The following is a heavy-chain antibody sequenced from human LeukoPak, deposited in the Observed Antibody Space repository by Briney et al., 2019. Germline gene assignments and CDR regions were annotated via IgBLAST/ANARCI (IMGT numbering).Heavy chain of an antibody. D-gene: IGHD5/OR15-5a*01. CDR2: IKRDGSEK. CDR3: ARDSNPNDGHVFYDAFDI. V-gene: IGHV3-7*01. J-gene: IGHJ3*02. Sequence: GGSLRLSCAASGFTFSSYWMTWVRQAPGKGLEWVANIKRDGSEKHYVDSVKGRFTISRDNAKNSLYLQMNSLRAEDTAVYFCARDSNPNDGHVFYDAFDIWGQGTMVTVSS. CDR1: GFTFSSYW.